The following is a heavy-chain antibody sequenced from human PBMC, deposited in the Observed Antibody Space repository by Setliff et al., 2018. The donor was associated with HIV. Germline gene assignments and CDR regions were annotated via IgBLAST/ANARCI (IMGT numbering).Heavy chain of an antibody. CDR1: GGSISSSDYY. Sequence: PSETLSLTCTVSGGSISSSDYYWGWIRQPPGKGLEWIGSIFYTGSTYYNPSLKSRVTISVDTSKNQFSLKLSSVTAADTAVYYCASQGRSGWLWGGFVSWGQGTLVTVSS. J-gene: IGHJ4*02. CDR2: IFYTGST. V-gene: IGHV4-39*01. D-gene: IGHD6-19*01. CDR3: ASQGRSGWLWGGFVS.